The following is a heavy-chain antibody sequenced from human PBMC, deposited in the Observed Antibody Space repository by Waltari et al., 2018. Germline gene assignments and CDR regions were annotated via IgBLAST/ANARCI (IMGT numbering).Heavy chain of an antibody. CDR3: ARVHGSESPLSWGTDV. Sequence: QVQLQESGPGLMKPSETLSLSGTVSGASLSTYYWSWIRQPPGKGLEYIGYIHDSGDTNYSPSLRSRVSMSMDTSKNQFSLKVSSVTAADSAVYYCARVHGSESPLSWGTDVWGQGTAVTVSS. CDR1: GASLSTYY. J-gene: IGHJ6*02. V-gene: IGHV4-59*01. CDR2: IHDSGDT.